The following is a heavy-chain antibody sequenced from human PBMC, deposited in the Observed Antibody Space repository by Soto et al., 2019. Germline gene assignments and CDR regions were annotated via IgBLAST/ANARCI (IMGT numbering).Heavy chain of an antibody. V-gene: IGHV4-39*01. Sequence: QLQLQESGPGLVKPSETLSLTCSVSGDSMSSGTYHWDWIRQPPGKGLEWIGTIYYSGTTHYNPSLKSRVPISVDTSKSQFFLNLSSVPAADTAVYYCARHYALGNYYSPVDYWGQGALVTVSS. D-gene: IGHD3-10*01. CDR2: IYYSGTT. CDR3: ARHYALGNYYSPVDY. CDR1: GDSMSSGTYH. J-gene: IGHJ4*02.